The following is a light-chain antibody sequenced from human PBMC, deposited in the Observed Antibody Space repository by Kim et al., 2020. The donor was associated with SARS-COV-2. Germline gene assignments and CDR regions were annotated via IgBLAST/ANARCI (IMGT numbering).Light chain of an antibody. CDR2: DAS. Sequence: SPGERATLSCRASQSVSSDLAWYQQKTGQPPRLLIYDASTRATGIPARFSGRGSGTEFTLTISSLQSEDFAAYYCQQYNKWPPRYTFGQGTKLEI. CDR1: QSVSSD. V-gene: IGKV3-15*01. CDR3: QQYNKWPPRYT. J-gene: IGKJ2*01.